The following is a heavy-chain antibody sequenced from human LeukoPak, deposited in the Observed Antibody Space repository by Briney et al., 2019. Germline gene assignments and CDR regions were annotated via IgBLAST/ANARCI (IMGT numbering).Heavy chain of an antibody. Sequence: GGSLRLSCAASGFTFSSYAMHWVRQAPGKGLEWVAVISYDGSNKYYADSVKGRFTISRDNSKNTLYLQMNSLRAEDTAVYYCARGEGVSGSYDYWGQGTLVTVSS. CDR1: GFTFSSYA. CDR2: ISYDGSNK. V-gene: IGHV3-30*04. D-gene: IGHD1-26*01. CDR3: ARGEGVSGSYDY. J-gene: IGHJ4*02.